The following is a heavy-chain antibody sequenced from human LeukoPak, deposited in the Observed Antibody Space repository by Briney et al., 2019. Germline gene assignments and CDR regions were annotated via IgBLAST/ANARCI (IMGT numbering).Heavy chain of an antibody. Sequence: SETLSLTCTVSGGSVSSGDYYWSWIRQPPGKGLEWIGYIYYTGSTRYNPSLKSRLTISVDTSKNQFSLKLSSVTAADTAVYYCARTGYCSGGSCFPGWFDPWGQGTLVTVSS. CDR1: GGSVSSGDYY. CDR2: IYYTGST. D-gene: IGHD2-15*01. J-gene: IGHJ5*02. CDR3: ARTGYCSGGSCFPGWFDP. V-gene: IGHV4-61*08.